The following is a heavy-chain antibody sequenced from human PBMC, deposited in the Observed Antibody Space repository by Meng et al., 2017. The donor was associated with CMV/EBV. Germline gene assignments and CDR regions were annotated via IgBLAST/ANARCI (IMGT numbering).Heavy chain of an antibody. CDR1: GGTFSSYA. D-gene: IGHD3-22*01. CDR2: IIPILGIA. V-gene: IGHV1-69*10. CDR3: AGKLAMIPGGGGWFDP. Sequence: SVKVSCKASGGTFSSYAISWVRQAPGQGLEWMGGIIPILGIANYAQKFQGRVTITADKSTSTAYMELNNLRSEGTAVYYCAGKLAMIPGGGGWFDPWGQGTLVTVSS. J-gene: IGHJ5*02.